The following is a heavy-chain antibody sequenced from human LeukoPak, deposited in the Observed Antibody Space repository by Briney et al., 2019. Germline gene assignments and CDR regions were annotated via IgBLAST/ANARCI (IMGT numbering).Heavy chain of an antibody. V-gene: IGHV4-59*08. CDR3: ATQVGAARTYFDY. CDR2: ISYRGST. CDR1: GGSISSDH. J-gene: IGHJ4*02. D-gene: IGHD6-6*01. Sequence: SETLSLTCTVSGGSISSDHWSWIRQPPGKGLEWIGCISYRGSTHYNPSLKSRVTISVDTSKNQFSLNLNSVTAADTAVYYCATQVGAARTYFDYWGQGTLVTVSS.